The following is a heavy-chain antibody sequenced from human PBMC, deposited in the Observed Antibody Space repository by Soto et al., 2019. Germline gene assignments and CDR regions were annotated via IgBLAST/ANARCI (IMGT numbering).Heavy chain of an antibody. CDR2: IYYSGST. CDR3: ARDILGPADY. J-gene: IGHJ4*02. Sequence: QVQLQESGPGLVKPSETLSLTCTVSGGSISSYYWSWIRQPPGKGLEWIGYIYYSGSTNYNPSLKSRVTISVDTSKIQFSLKLSSVTAADTAVYYCARDILGPADYWGQGTLVTVSS. CDR1: GGSISSYY. V-gene: IGHV4-59*01. D-gene: IGHD3-16*01.